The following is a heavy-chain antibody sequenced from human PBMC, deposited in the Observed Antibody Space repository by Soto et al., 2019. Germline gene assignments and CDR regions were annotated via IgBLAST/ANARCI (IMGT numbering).Heavy chain of an antibody. D-gene: IGHD3-22*01. Sequence: QVQLVQSGAEVKKPGASVKISCKASGYTFTTYYIHWVRQAPGQGLEWMGIINPSGGSTRYAENFQGRVTMTRDTSTRRVYMEVSSLGSEDAAVYYCATYYDSSGSGCWYFDLWGRGTLVTVSS. CDR1: GYTFTTYY. CDR2: INPSGGST. CDR3: ATYYDSSGSGCWYFDL. J-gene: IGHJ2*01. V-gene: IGHV1-46*01.